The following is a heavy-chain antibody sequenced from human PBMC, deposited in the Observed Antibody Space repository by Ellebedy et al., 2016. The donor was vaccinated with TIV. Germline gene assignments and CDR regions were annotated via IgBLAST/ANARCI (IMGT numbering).Heavy chain of an antibody. CDR2: INAGNGNT. D-gene: IGHD6-6*01. V-gene: IGHV1-3*01. Sequence: ASVKVSCXASGYTFTSYAMHWVRQAPGQRLEWMGWINAGNGNTKYSQKFQGRVTITRDTSISTAYMELSRLRSDDTAVYYCARVEVELAAHTTNWFNPWGQGTLVTVSS. CDR1: GYTFTSYA. CDR3: ARVEVELAAHTTNWFNP. J-gene: IGHJ5*02.